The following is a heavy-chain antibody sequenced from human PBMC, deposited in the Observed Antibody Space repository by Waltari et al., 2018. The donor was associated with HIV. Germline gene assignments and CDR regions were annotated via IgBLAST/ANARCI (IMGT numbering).Heavy chain of an antibody. V-gene: IGHV3-21*02. CDR2: ISSTSRHI. D-gene: IGHD1-26*01. J-gene: IGHJ5*02. CDR1: VFSLSTYT. Sequence: EVQLVESGGGLVKLGGSLRLSCVASVFSLSTYTMNWVRQAPEKGLEWISAISSTSRHIFYSDSVRGRFTISRDNARNSLSLLMTGLRADDTGVYYCAADLGGSHDAWGQGSLVTVSS. CDR3: AADLGGSHDA.